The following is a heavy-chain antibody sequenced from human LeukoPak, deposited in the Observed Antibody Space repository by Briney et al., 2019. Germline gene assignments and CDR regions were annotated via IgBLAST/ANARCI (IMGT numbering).Heavy chain of an antibody. CDR2: FDPEDGET. D-gene: IGHD2-2*02. V-gene: IGHV1-24*01. J-gene: IGHJ5*02. CDR1: GYTLTELS. Sequence: APVKVSCKVSGYTLTELSMHWVRQAPGKGLEWMGGFDPEDGETIYAQKFQGRVTMTEDTSTDTAYMELSSLRSEDTAVYYCASQAPHCSSTSCYTRGNWFDPWGQGTLVTVSS. CDR3: ASQAPHCSSTSCYTRGNWFDP.